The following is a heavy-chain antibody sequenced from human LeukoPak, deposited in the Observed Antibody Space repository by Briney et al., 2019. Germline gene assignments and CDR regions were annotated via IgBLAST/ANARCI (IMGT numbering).Heavy chain of an antibody. D-gene: IGHD3-10*01. CDR1: GFTFRIYA. CDR2: IRGSGGST. V-gene: IGHV3-23*01. J-gene: IGHJ5*02. CDR3: VRAHHPGGWFDP. Sequence: GGSLRLSCAASGFTFRIYAMTWVRQSPGKGLEWVSAIRGSGGSTYYADSVKGRFTISRDNAKNSLYLQMNSLTAEDTAVHYCVRAHHPGGWFDPWGQGTLVTVSS.